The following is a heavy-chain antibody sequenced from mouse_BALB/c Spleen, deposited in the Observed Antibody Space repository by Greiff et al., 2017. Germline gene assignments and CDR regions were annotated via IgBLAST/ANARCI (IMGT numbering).Heavy chain of an antibody. V-gene: IGHV1-12*01. Sequence: QVQLQQPGAELVKPGASVKMSCKASGYTFTSYNMHWVKQTPGQGLEWIGAIYPGNGDTSYNQKFKGKATLTADKSSSTAYMQLSSLTSEDSAVYYCAPNFHYYAMDYWGQGTSVTVSS. D-gene: IGHD4-1*01. CDR3: APNFHYYAMDY. CDR2: IYPGNGDT. J-gene: IGHJ4*01. CDR1: GYTFTSYN.